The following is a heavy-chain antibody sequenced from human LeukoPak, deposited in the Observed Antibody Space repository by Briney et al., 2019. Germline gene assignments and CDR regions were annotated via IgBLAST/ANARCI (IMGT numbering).Heavy chain of an antibody. CDR1: GFTFSSYS. CDR3: AGLGYCSSTSCPSG. J-gene: IGHJ3*01. V-gene: IGHV3-48*01. D-gene: IGHD2-2*01. Sequence: PGGSLRLSCAASGFTFSSYSMSWVGQAPGKGLEWVSYISSSSSTIYYADSVKGRFTISRDNAKNSLYLQMNSLRAENTAVYYCAGLGYCSSTSCPSGWGQGTMVTVSS. CDR2: ISSSSSTI.